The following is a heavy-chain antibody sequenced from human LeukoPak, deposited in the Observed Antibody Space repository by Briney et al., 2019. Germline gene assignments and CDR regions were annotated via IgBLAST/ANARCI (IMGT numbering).Heavy chain of an antibody. Sequence: SVKVSYKASGGTFSSYAISWVRQAPGQGLEWMGGIIPIFGTANYAQKFQGRVTITADESTSTAYMELSSLRSEDTAVYYCASPGGRWLQFLGYWGQGTLVTVSS. CDR1: GGTFSSYA. CDR2: IIPIFGTA. J-gene: IGHJ4*02. D-gene: IGHD5-24*01. V-gene: IGHV1-69*13. CDR3: ASPGGRWLQFLGY.